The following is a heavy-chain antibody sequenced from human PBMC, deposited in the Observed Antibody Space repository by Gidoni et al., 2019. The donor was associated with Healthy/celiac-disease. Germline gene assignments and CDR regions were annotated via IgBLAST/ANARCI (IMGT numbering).Heavy chain of an antibody. V-gene: IGHV4-30-2*04. D-gene: IGHD1-1*01. CDR3: ARDTEMPKVGITTFDY. CDR2: ST. J-gene: IGHJ4*02. Sequence: STYYNPSLKSRVTISVDTSKNQFSLKLSSVTAADTAVYHCARDTEMPKVGITTFDYWGQGTLVTVSS.